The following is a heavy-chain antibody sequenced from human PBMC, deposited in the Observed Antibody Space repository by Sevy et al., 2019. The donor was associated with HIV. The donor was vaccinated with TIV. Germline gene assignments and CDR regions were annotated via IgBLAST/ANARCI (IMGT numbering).Heavy chain of an antibody. CDR3: ARDLAGAPYVDL. CDR1: GFTFSDQY. J-gene: IGHJ6*03. V-gene: IGHV3-72*01. D-gene: IGHD1-26*01. Sequence: GGSLRLSCVASGFTFSDQYMDWVRQAPGKGLEWVGRTRNRAKGYTTEYAASVKGRLTISRDDSKNLLYLQMNSLKTEDTAVYYCARDLAGAPYVDLWGKGTTVTVSS. CDR2: TRNRAKGYTT.